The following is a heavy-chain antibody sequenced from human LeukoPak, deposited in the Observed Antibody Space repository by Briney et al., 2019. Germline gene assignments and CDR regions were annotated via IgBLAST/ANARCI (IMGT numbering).Heavy chain of an antibody. Sequence: SEPRSLTCTVSGVSLSPYYWSWIRQPAGKGLEWIGYIHYSGSTNYNPSLQSRVTISLDTSKNQFSLKLSSVTAADTAVYYCARDFIEAASGAFDIWGQGTTVIVSS. CDR3: ARDFIEAASGAFDI. CDR2: IHYSGST. J-gene: IGHJ3*02. V-gene: IGHV4-59*01. CDR1: GVSLSPYY. D-gene: IGHD6-13*01.